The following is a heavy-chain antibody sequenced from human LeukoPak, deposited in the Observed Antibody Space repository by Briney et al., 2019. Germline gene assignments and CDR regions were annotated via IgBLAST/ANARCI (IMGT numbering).Heavy chain of an antibody. CDR1: GFTFSSYE. V-gene: IGHV3-48*03. CDR3: AREEAEIIDY. CDR2: ISSSGSTI. J-gene: IGHJ4*02. Sequence: GGSLRLSCAASGFTFSSYEMNWVRQAPGKGLEWVSYISSSGSTIYYADSVKGRFTISRDNAKNSLYLQMNSLRAEDTAVYYYAREEAEIIDYWGQGTLVTVSS. D-gene: IGHD5-24*01.